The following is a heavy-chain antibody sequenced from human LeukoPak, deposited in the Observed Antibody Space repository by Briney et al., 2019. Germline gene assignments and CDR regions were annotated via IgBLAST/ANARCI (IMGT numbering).Heavy chain of an antibody. CDR1: GLTFPTSG. D-gene: IGHD1-14*01. J-gene: IGHJ4*02. V-gene: IGHV3-21*06. CDR2: IGPTGFDR. Sequence: PGGSLRLSGTTSGLTFPTSGFNWVRQAPGKGLEWVAPIGPTGFDRYHADSIKGRFTISRDNANNFLYLQMDSLRAEDTAVYYCATETNGRHYDYWGQGTLLTVSS. CDR3: ATETNGRHYDY.